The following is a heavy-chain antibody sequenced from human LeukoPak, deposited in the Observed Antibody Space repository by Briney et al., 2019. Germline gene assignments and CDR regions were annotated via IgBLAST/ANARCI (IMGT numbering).Heavy chain of an antibody. CDR1: GFTLNSYS. D-gene: IGHD3-16*01. CDR2: ISSTSSAI. V-gene: IGHV3-48*02. Sequence: TGGSLRLSCAASGFTLNSYSMNWVRQAPGKGLEWVSYISSTSSAIYYADSVEGRFTISRDNAKNSLYLQMNSLRDEDTAVYYCARALWLDYWGQGTLVTVSS. CDR3: ARALWLDY. J-gene: IGHJ4*02.